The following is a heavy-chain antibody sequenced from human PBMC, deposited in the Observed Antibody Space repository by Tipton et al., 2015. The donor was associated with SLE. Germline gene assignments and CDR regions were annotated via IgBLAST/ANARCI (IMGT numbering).Heavy chain of an antibody. Sequence: TLSLTCTVSGGSMGSYCWSWIRQFPGKGLEWIAFICYNGVSNYNPSLRSRVTISLDTSKYQFSLKLTSVTAADTAVYYCARAEGSWDAFDIWGQGTMVTVSS. D-gene: IGHD2-15*01. J-gene: IGHJ3*02. CDR3: ARAEGSWDAFDI. CDR1: GGSMGSYC. V-gene: IGHV4-59*08. CDR2: ICYNGVS.